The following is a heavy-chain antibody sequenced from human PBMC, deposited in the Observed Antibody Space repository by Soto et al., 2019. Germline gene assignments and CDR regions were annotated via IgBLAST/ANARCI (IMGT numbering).Heavy chain of an antibody. CDR1: GFTFSDYY. D-gene: IGHD1-1*01. V-gene: IGHV3-11*05. Sequence: GGSLRLSCAASGFTFSDYYMSWIRQAPGKGLGWVSYISSSSSYTNYADSVKGRFTISRDNAKNSLYLQMNSLRAEDTAVYYCARDSRNLRFFSSTTYYFDYWGQGTLVTVSS. J-gene: IGHJ4*02. CDR2: ISSSSSYT. CDR3: ARDSRNLRFFSSTTYYFDY.